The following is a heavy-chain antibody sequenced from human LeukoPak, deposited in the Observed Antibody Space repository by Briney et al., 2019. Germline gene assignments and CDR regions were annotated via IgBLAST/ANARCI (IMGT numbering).Heavy chain of an antibody. CDR3: ARVLLTDTCFDY. Sequence: SETLSLTCTVSGYSISSGYYWGWIRQPPGKGLEWIGSIYHSGSTYYNPSLKSRVTISVDTSKNQFSLKLSSVTAADTAVYYCARVLLTDTCFDYWGQGTLVTVSS. V-gene: IGHV4-38-2*02. CDR2: IYHSGST. J-gene: IGHJ4*02. CDR1: GYSISSGYY. D-gene: IGHD2-15*01.